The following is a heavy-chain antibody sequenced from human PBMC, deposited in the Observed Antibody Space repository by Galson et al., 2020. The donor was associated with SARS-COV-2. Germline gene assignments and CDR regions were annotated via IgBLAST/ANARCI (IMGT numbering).Heavy chain of an antibody. Sequence: GESLKISCAASGFTFSSYSMNWVRQAPGKGLEWVSSISSSSSYIYYADSVKGRFTISRDNAKNSLYLQMHSLRAEDSAVYYCAREVYSYGFFHWRQGPLVTVSS. CDR1: GFTFSSYS. CDR2: ISSSSSYI. D-gene: IGHD5-18*01. CDR3: AREVYSYGFFH. V-gene: IGHV3-21*01. J-gene: IGHJ4*02.